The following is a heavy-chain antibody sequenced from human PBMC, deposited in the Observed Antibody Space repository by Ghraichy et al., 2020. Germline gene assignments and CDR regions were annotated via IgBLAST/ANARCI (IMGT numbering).Heavy chain of an antibody. Sequence: GGSLRLSCAASGFTVSSNYMSWVRQAPGKGLEWVSVIYSGGSTYYADSVKGRFTISRDNSKNTLYLQMNSLRAEDTAVYYCASGRIAVAGTTFDYYYYYGMDVWGQGTTVTVSS. CDR3: ASGRIAVAGTTFDYYYYYGMDV. CDR1: GFTVSSNY. J-gene: IGHJ6*02. D-gene: IGHD6-19*01. CDR2: IYSGGST. V-gene: IGHV3-53*01.